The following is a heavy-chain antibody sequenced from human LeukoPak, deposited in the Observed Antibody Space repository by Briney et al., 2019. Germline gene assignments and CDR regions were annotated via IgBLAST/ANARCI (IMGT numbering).Heavy chain of an antibody. Sequence: SETLSLTCTVSGGSVSSYYWSWIRQPPGKGLEWIGYIYYSGSTNYNPSLRSRVTISVDTSKNQFSLKLSSVTAADTAVYYCAGHDSSGTYFQHWGQGTLVTVSS. CDR3: AGHDSSGTYFQH. V-gene: IGHV4-59*02. J-gene: IGHJ1*01. CDR2: IYYSGST. CDR1: GGSVSSYY. D-gene: IGHD3-22*01.